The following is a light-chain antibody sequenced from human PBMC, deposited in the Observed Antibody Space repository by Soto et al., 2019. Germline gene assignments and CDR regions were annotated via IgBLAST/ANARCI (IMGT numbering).Light chain of an antibody. Sequence: QLVLTQPPSASGTPGQRVTISCSGSSSNIGSNTVNWYQQLPGTAPKLLIYNNNQRPSGVPDRFSGSKSGTSASLAISGLQSEDEADYYCAAWDDSLNVYVFGTGTKLTVL. V-gene: IGLV1-44*01. CDR3: AAWDDSLNVYV. CDR2: NNN. J-gene: IGLJ1*01. CDR1: SSNIGSNT.